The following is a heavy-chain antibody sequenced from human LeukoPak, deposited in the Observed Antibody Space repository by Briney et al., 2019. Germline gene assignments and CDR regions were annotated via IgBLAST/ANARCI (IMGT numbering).Heavy chain of an antibody. CDR3: ARHHYYGSGSYYNPPIPDY. D-gene: IGHD3-10*01. Sequence: PSETLSLTCTVSGGSISSSSYYWGWIRQPPGKGLEWIGSIYYSGSIYYNPSLKSRVTISVDTSKNQFSLKLSSVTAADTAVYYCARHHYYGSGSYYNPPIPDYWGQGTLVTVSS. J-gene: IGHJ4*02. CDR1: GGSISSSSYY. V-gene: IGHV4-39*01. CDR2: IYYSGSI.